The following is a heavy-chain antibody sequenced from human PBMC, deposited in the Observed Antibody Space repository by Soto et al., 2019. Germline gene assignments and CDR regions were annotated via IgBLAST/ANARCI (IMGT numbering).Heavy chain of an antibody. J-gene: IGHJ5*02. V-gene: IGHV1-8*01. Sequence: GASLKVSCKASGYTFTSYDINWVRQATGQGLEWMGWMNPNSGNTGYAQKFQGSVTMTRNTSISTAYMELSSLRSEDTAVYYCARTPRYCSGGSCYSRWFDPWGQGTLVTVSS. D-gene: IGHD2-15*01. CDR2: MNPNSGNT. CDR3: ARTPRYCSGGSCYSRWFDP. CDR1: GYTFTSYD.